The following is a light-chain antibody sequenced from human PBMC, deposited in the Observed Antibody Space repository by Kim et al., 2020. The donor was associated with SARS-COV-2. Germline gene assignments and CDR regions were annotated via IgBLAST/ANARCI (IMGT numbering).Light chain of an antibody. CDR2: GKN. CDR1: SLRIYY. Sequence: SSELTQDPAVSVALGQTVRITCQGDSLRIYYASWYQQKPGQAPVLVIYGKNNRPSGIPDRFSGSRSGNTASLTITGAQAEDEADYYCNSRDSSGNYVLFG. CDR3: NSRDSSGNYVL. J-gene: IGLJ2*01. V-gene: IGLV3-19*01.